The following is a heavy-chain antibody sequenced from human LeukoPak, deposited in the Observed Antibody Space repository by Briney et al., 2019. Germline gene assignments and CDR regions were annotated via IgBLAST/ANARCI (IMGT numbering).Heavy chain of an antibody. Sequence: PGGSLRLSCAASGFTVSSNYMSWVRQAPGKGLGWVSVIYSGGSTYYADSVKGRFTISRDNSKNTLYLQMNSLRAEDTAVYYCASSLQITIFGVGLMDVWGKGTTVTVSS. CDR2: IYSGGST. D-gene: IGHD3-3*01. J-gene: IGHJ6*03. CDR3: ASSLQITIFGVGLMDV. CDR1: GFTVSSNY. V-gene: IGHV3-53*01.